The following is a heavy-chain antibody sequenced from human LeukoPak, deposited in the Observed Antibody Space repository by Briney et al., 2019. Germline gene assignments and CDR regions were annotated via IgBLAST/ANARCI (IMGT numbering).Heavy chain of an antibody. V-gene: IGHV5-51*01. Sequence: GESLKISCKGSGYSFTSYWIGWVRQMPGKGLEWMGIIYPGDSDTRYSPSFPGQVTISADKSISTAYLQWSSLKASDTAIYYCARVDCSGGSCYRPNFDYWGQGTLVTVSS. J-gene: IGHJ4*02. CDR2: IYPGDSDT. D-gene: IGHD2-15*01. CDR1: GYSFTSYW. CDR3: ARVDCSGGSCYRPNFDY.